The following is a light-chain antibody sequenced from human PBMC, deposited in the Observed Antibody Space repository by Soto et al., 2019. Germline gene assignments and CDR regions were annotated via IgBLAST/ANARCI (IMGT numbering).Light chain of an antibody. CDR2: NTN. V-gene: IGLV8-61*01. CDR1: SDSVSTSYY. Sequence: QTVVTQEPSFSVSPGGTVTLTCGLSSDSVSTSYYPSGYQQTPGQAPRTLIYNTNTRSSGVPDRFSGSILGNKADLTITGAQADDESDYYCVLYMGSGIWVFGGGTKVTVL. J-gene: IGLJ3*02. CDR3: VLYMGSGIWV.